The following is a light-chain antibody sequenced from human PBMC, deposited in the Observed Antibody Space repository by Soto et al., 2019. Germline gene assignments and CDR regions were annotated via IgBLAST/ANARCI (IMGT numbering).Light chain of an antibody. CDR2: DVS. J-gene: IGKJ1*01. CDR3: QQYGSPLWT. V-gene: IGKV1-5*01. CDR1: QSISSW. Sequence: DIQRTQCPWTLFASVGDRVTITCRASQSISSWLAWYQQKPGKAPKLLIYDVSSLESGVPSRFSGSGSGTDFTLTISRVEPEDFAVYYCQQYGSPLWTFGQGTKVDIK.